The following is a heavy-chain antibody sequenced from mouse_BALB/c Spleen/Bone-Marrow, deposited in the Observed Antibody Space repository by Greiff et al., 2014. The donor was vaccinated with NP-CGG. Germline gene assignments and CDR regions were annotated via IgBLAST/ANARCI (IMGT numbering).Heavy chain of an antibody. V-gene: IGHV14-3*02. CDR1: GFNITDTY. Sequence: EVQLQQSGAELVKPGASVKLSCTASGFNITDTYMHWVKQRPEQGLEWIGRIDPANGNTKYDPKFQGKATITADTSSNTAYLQPSSLTSEDSAVYYCARYYYGSSYFDYWGQGTTLTVSS. D-gene: IGHD1-1*01. CDR2: IDPANGNT. J-gene: IGHJ2*01. CDR3: ARYYYGSSYFDY.